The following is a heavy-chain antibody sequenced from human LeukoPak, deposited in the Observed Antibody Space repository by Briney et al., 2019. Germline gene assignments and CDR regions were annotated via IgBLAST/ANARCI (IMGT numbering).Heavy chain of an antibody. V-gene: IGHV3-23*01. CDR2: IRYSGGSS. CDR3: AIMHPYYDGSGYWVQ. Sequence: GGSLRLPCAASGFTFGIYAMLWVRQAPGKGLEWVSGIRYSGGSSSYADSVEGRFTISRDNPRNTLYMEMNSLRAEDTALYYCAIMHPYYDGSGYWVQWGQGTLVTVSS. D-gene: IGHD3-22*01. CDR1: GFTFGIYA. J-gene: IGHJ4*02.